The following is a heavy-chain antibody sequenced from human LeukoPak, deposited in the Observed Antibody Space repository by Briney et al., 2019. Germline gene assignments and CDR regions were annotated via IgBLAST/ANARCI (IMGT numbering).Heavy chain of an antibody. Sequence: SQTLSLTCAVSGGSTSSGGYSWSWIRQPPGKGLEWIGYIYHSGSTYYNPSLKSRVTISVDRSKNQFSLKLSSVTAADTAVYYCARDTPALAFDIWGQGTMVTVSS. CDR1: GGSTSSGGYS. V-gene: IGHV4-30-2*01. J-gene: IGHJ3*02. CDR2: IYHSGST. CDR3: ARDTPALAFDI.